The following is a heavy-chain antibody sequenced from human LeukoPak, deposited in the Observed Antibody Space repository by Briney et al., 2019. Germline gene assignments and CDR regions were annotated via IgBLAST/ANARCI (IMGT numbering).Heavy chain of an antibody. Sequence: GGSLRLSREASGFASSFFAMSWLRQAPGKGLEWVSTINANSGTRSYAASVRGRFTISRDNSKNTLYLQLNTLRADDTAVYYCAKPISGGLAVTADWFAPWGQGTLVVVSS. D-gene: IGHD6-19*01. CDR3: AKPISGGLAVTADWFAP. J-gene: IGHJ5*01. CDR1: GFASSFFA. V-gene: IGHV3-23*01. CDR2: INANSGTR.